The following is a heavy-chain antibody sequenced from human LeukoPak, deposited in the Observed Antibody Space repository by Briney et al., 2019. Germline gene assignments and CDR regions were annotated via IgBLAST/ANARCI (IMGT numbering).Heavy chain of an antibody. V-gene: IGHV3-48*03. J-gene: IGHJ4*02. Sequence: GGSLRLSCAASGFTFSSFEMNWVRQAPGKGLEWVSYISPSSTTIYYANSVKGRFTISRDNAKNSLYLQMNSLRAEDTAVYYCARALWPYYFDYWGQGTLVTVSS. CDR2: ISPSSTTI. D-gene: IGHD2-21*01. CDR3: ARALWPYYFDY. CDR1: GFTFSSFE.